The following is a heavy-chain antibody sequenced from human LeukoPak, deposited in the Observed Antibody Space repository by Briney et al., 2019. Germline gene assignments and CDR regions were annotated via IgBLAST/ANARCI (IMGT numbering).Heavy chain of an antibody. CDR3: ARVVYYDSSGYQF. CDR1: GFTFSSYN. D-gene: IGHD3-22*01. J-gene: IGHJ4*02. Sequence: GGSLRLSCAASGFTFSSYNMNWLRQAPGKGLEWVSSISSSSIYIYYADSVKGRFTISRDNAKNSLYLQMNSLRAEDTAVYYCARVVYYDSSGYQFWGQGTLVTVSS. CDR2: ISSSSIYI. V-gene: IGHV3-21*01.